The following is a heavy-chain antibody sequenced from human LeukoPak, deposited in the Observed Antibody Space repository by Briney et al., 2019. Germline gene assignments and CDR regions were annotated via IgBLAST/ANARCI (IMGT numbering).Heavy chain of an antibody. CDR1: GYTFTGYY. CDR3: ARPNFWSGYYQGY. V-gene: IGHV1-2*02. J-gene: IGHJ4*02. CDR2: INPNSGGT. Sequence: GVSVKVSCKTSGYTFTGYYTHWVRQAPGQGLEWMGWINPNSGGTNYAQKFQGRVTMTRDTSISTAYMELSRLRSDDTAVYYCARPNFWSGYYQGYWGQGTLVTVSS. D-gene: IGHD3-3*01.